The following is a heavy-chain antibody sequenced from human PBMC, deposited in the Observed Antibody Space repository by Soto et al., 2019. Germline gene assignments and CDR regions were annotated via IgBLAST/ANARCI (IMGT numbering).Heavy chain of an antibody. CDR3: ARAWDF. D-gene: IGHD1-26*01. Sequence: SETLSLTCTVSGVSVSRDYQWIWIRQPPGKGLEWIGHISYSGSPYYHPSLRSRLSISVGTSKNQFSLKVKSVTAADTAVYYCARAWDFWGQGTLVTVSS. CDR1: GVSVSRDYQ. V-gene: IGHV4-30-4*01. J-gene: IGHJ1*01. CDR2: ISYSGSP.